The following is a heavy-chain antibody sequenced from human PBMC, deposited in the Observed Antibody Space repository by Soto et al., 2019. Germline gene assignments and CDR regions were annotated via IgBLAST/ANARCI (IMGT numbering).Heavy chain of an antibody. V-gene: IGHV3-33*01. CDR1: GFTFSDYG. CDR3: ARDGAHIGSSGKFDY. Sequence: QVHLVESGGAVVQPGRSLRLSCVASGFTFSDYGLNWVRQAPGKGLEWVAVTWFDGSVEFYADSVKGRFTVSRDNSNNTAFLQMNSLRAEDTAIYYCARDGAHIGSSGKFDYWGQGTHVTVSS. CDR2: TWFDGSVE. J-gene: IGHJ4*02. D-gene: IGHD6-19*01.